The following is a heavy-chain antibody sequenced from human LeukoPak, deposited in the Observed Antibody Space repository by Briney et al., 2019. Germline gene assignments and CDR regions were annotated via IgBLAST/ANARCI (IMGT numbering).Heavy chain of an antibody. D-gene: IGHD3-22*01. CDR2: IKQDGGEK. J-gene: IGHJ4*02. Sequence: PGGSLRLSCAASGFPFSSYWMSWVRQAPGKGLEWVANIKQDGGEKFYVDSVKGRFTISRDNAKNSLYLQMNSLRAEDTAVYYCAREAYYYDSSGYTTDYWGQGTLVTVSS. V-gene: IGHV3-7*03. CDR1: GFPFSSYW. CDR3: AREAYYYDSSGYTTDY.